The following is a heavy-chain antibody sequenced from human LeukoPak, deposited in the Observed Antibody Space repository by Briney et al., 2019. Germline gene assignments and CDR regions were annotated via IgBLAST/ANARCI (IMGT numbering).Heavy chain of an antibody. CDR3: TTTDRGMTTVTYDY. D-gene: IGHD4-17*01. CDR1: GFTFSNAW. J-gene: IGHJ4*02. CDR2: IKNKTDGGTT. V-gene: IGHV3-15*01. Sequence: GGSLRLSCAASGFTFSNAWMSWVRQAPGKGLEWVGRIKNKTDGGTTDYAAPVKGRFTISRDDSKNTLYLQMNSLKTEDTAVYYCTTTDRGMTTVTYDYWGQGTPVTVSS.